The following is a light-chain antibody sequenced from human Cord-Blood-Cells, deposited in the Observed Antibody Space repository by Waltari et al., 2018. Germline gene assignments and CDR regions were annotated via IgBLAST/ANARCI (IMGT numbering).Light chain of an antibody. Sequence: EIVLTQSPGTLSLSPGERATLSCRASQSVSSSDLAWYQQKPGQAPRLLIYCASSRATGIPDRFSGSGSGTDFTLTISRLEPEDFAVYYCQQYGSSPYTFGQGTKLEIK. CDR3: QQYGSSPYT. CDR1: QSVSSSD. J-gene: IGKJ2*01. CDR2: CAS. V-gene: IGKV3-20*01.